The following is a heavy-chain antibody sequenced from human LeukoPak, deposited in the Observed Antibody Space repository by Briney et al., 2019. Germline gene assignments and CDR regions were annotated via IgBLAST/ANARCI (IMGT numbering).Heavy chain of an antibody. J-gene: IGHJ6*03. CDR2: IYYSGST. CDR1: GGSISSYY. CDR3: ASGISGNYYYYMDV. Sequence: SETLSLTCTVSGGSISSYYWSWIRKPPGKGLELNGYIYYSGSTNYNPSLKSRVTISVDTSKNQFSLKLSSVTAADTAGYYCASGISGNYYYYMDVWGKETTVTVSS. V-gene: IGHV4-59*01. D-gene: IGHD2-15*01.